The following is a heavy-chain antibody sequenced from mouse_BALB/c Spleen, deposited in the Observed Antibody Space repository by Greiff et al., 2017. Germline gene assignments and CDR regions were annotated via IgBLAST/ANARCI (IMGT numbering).Heavy chain of an antibody. D-gene: IGHD1-2*01. CDR3: ARGIIHYYGLDY. CDR1: GYSITSDYA. V-gene: IGHV3-2*02. J-gene: IGHJ2*01. Sequence: EVQLQESGPGLVKPSQSLSLTCTVTGYSITSDYAWNWIRQFPGNKLEWMGYISYSGSTSYNPSLKSRISITRDTSKNQFFLQLNSVTTEDTATYYCARGIIHYYGLDYWGQGTTLTVSS. CDR2: ISYSGST.